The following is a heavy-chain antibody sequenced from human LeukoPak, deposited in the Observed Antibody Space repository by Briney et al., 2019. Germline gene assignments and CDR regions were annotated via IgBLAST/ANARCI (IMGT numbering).Heavy chain of an antibody. Sequence: GGSLRLSCAASGFTFSSYWMSWVRQAPGKGLEWVANIKQDGSEKYYVDSVKGRLTISRDNAKNSLYLQMNSLRAEDTAVYYCARDYCSSTSPYYYYYYMDVWGKGTTVTVSS. J-gene: IGHJ6*03. CDR1: GFTFSSYW. CDR3: ARDYCSSTSPYYYYYYMDV. D-gene: IGHD2-2*01. V-gene: IGHV3-7*01. CDR2: IKQDGSEK.